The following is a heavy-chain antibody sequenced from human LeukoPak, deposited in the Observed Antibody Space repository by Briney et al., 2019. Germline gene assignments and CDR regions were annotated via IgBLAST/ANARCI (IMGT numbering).Heavy chain of an antibody. CDR3: ASRSRVRWFGHSDAFDI. D-gene: IGHD3-10*01. CDR1: GGTFSSYA. J-gene: IGHJ3*02. Sequence: ASVKVSCKASGGTFSSYAISWVRQAPGQGLEWMGWINPNSGGTNYAQKFQGRVTMTRDTSISTAYMELSSLRSEDTAVYYCASRSRVRWFGHSDAFDIWGQGTMVTVSS. V-gene: IGHV1-2*02. CDR2: INPNSGGT.